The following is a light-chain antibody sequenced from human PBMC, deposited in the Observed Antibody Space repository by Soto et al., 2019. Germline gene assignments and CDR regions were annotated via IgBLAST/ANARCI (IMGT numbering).Light chain of an antibody. CDR1: QTVSSSF. J-gene: IGKJ1*01. CDR3: QHFGSLGT. V-gene: IGKV3-20*01. CDR2: DAS. Sequence: EVVLTQSPGTLSLSPGERATLSCRTSQTVSSSFLAWYQQKPGQAPRLLMFDASNRATDIPDRFSGSGSGTDFTLTIGRLEPEDFAVYYCQHFGSLGTFGQGTKVDI.